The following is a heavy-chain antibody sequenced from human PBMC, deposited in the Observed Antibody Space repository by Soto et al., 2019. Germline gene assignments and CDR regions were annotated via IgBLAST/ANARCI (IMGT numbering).Heavy chain of an antibody. CDR1: GGSLSGYY. D-gene: IGHD2-21*01. CDR3: ARVGDTEGALDY. J-gene: IGHJ4*02. Sequence: QVQLQQWGAGLLKPSETLSLTCAVYGGSLSGYYWSWIRQPPGKGLEWIGEINHSGSTNYNPSLKSRVTISVDTSKNQFSLKLSSVTAADTAVYYCARVGDTEGALDYWGQGTLVTVSS. V-gene: IGHV4-34*01. CDR2: INHSGST.